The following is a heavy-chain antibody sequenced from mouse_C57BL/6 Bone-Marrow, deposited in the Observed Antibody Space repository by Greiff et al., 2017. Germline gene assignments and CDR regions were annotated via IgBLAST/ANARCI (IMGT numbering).Heavy chain of an antibody. CDR2: IYPGDGDT. CDR1: GYAFSSSW. CDR3: ASPTVNWYFDV. V-gene: IGHV1-82*01. Sequence: VQLQQSGPELVKPGASVKISCKASGYAFSSSWMNWVKQRPGKGLEWIGRIYPGDGDTNYNGKFKGKATLTADKSSSSAYMQLRSLTSEDSAVYFCASPTVNWYFDVWGTGTTVTVSS. J-gene: IGHJ1*03.